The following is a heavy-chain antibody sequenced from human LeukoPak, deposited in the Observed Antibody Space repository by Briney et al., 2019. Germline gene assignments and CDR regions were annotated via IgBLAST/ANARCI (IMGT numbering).Heavy chain of an antibody. J-gene: IGHJ1*01. D-gene: IGHD6-13*01. CDR1: GFTFNTYD. V-gene: IGHV3-23*01. Sequence: GGSLRLSCAASGFTFNTYDMGWVRQAPGKGLEWVSGISGSGGSTYYAESPKGRFTISRENSKHTLYLQMNSLRAEDTAVYYCARDRVTAAGTIWAEYFPHWGQGTLVTVSS. CDR2: ISGSGGST. CDR3: ARDRVTAAGTIWAEYFPH.